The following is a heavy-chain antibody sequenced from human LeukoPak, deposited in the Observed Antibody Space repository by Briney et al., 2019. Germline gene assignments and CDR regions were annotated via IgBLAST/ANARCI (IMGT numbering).Heavy chain of an antibody. CDR1: GGSISSYY. CDR2: IYYSGST. V-gene: IGHV4-59*01. CDR3: ARDESVSRAKQGWFDP. Sequence: SETLSLTCTVSGGSISSYYWSWIRQPPGRGLEWIGYIYYSGSTNYNPSLKSRVTISVDTSKNQFSLKLSSVTAADTAVYYCARDESVSRAKQGWFDPWGQGTLVTVSS. J-gene: IGHJ5*02.